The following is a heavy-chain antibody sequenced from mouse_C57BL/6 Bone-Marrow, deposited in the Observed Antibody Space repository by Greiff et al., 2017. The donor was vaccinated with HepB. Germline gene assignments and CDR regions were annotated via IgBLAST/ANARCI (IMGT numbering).Heavy chain of an antibody. J-gene: IGHJ3*01. D-gene: IGHD2-1*01. Sequence: QVQLQQPGAELVKPGASVKMSCKASGYTFTSYWIPLVKQRPGHGLEWIGDIYPGSGSTNYNEKFKSKATLTVDTSSSTAYMQLSSLTSEDSAVYYCARGYGNSWFAYWGQGTLVTVSA. CDR1: GYTFTSYW. CDR2: IYPGSGST. CDR3: ARGYGNSWFAY. V-gene: IGHV1-55*01.